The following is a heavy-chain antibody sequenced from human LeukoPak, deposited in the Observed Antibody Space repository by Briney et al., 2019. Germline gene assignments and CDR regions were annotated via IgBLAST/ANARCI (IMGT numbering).Heavy chain of an antibody. CDR1: GGSISSGDYY. D-gene: IGHD3-3*01. J-gene: IGHJ4*02. V-gene: IGHV4-39*01. Sequence: SETLSLTCTVSGGSISSGDYYWGWIRQPPGKGLEWIGSIYYSGSTYYNPSLKSRVTISVDTSKNQFSLKLSSVTAADTAVYYCARHFAPNPTISLEFDYWGQGTLVTVSS. CDR2: IYYSGST. CDR3: ARHFAPNPTISLEFDY.